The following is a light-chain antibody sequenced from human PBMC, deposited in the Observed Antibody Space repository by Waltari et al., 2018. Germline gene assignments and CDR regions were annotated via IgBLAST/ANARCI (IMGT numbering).Light chain of an antibody. Sequence: CRASQSVSRALAWYQQKPGQAPRLLIYAASSRATGIPDRFSGSGSGTDLSLTISRLEPEDFAVYYCQHYVRLPVTFGQGTKVEIK. CDR1: QSVSRA. V-gene: IGKV3-20*01. CDR2: AAS. CDR3: QHYVRLPVT. J-gene: IGKJ1*01.